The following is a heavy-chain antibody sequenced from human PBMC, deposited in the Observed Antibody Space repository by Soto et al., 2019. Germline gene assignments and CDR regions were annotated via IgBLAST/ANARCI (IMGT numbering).Heavy chain of an antibody. CDR3: AKSRYSDSSGDFYDY. Sequence: PSETLSLTCAVSGDSISSGYHWAWIRQPPGKGLEWVSGIGGSGRTTYYADSVKGRFTISRDNSNNTLFLQMNSLRAEDTAVYYCAKSRYSDSSGDFYDYWGQGTLVTVSS. CDR2: IGGSGRTT. J-gene: IGHJ4*02. CDR1: GDSISSGYH. V-gene: IGHV3-23*01. D-gene: IGHD3-22*01.